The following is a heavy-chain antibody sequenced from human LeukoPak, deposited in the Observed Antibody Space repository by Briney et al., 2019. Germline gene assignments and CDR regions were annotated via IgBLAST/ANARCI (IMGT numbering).Heavy chain of an antibody. D-gene: IGHD3-9*01. CDR2: ISWNSGSI. CDR1: GFTFDDYA. Sequence: GGSLRLSCAASGFTFDDYAMHWVRQAPGKGLEWVSGISWNSGSIGYADSVKGRFTISRDNAKNSLYLQMNSLRAEDTALYYCAKATNPHYDILTGESGAFDIWGQGTMVTVSS. CDR3: AKATNPHYDILTGESGAFDI. V-gene: IGHV3-9*01. J-gene: IGHJ3*02.